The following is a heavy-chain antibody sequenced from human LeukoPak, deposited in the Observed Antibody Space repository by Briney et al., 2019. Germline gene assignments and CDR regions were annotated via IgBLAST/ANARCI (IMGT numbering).Heavy chain of an antibody. CDR1: GFTFSDYS. CDR3: ARGAYSSGWAYFDH. V-gene: IGHV3-48*04. CDR2: ISFSVNTK. Sequence: GALRLSCAASGFTFSDYSMNWVRQAPGKGLEWVSYISFSVNTKYYGDSVKGRFTISRDNAKNSLYLHMDSLRAEDTAVYYCARGAYSSGWAYFDHWGQGTLVTVSS. J-gene: IGHJ4*02. D-gene: IGHD6-19*01.